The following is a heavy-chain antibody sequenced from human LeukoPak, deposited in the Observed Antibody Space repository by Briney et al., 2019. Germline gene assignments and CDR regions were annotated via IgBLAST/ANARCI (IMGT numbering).Heavy chain of an antibody. Sequence: SETLSLTCAVYGVSFSGYYWSWIRQPPGKGLEWIGEINHSGSTNYNPSLKIRVTISVDTSKNQSSLKLSSVTAADTAVYYCARGSRARHYYSYYMDVWGKGTTVTVSS. CDR2: INHSGST. CDR3: ARGSRARHYYSYYMDV. V-gene: IGHV4-34*01. D-gene: IGHD6-6*01. J-gene: IGHJ6*03. CDR1: GVSFSGYY.